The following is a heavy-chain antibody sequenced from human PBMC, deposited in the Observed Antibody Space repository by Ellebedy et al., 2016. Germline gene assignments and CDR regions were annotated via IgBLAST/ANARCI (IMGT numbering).Heavy chain of an antibody. CDR2: IYPGDSDT. CDR1: GYSFTSYW. CDR3: ARHLPPGDGAMADY. V-gene: IGHV5-51*01. Sequence: ASVKVSCKGSGYSFTSYWIGWVRQMPGKGLEWMGIIYPGDSDTGYSPSFQGQVTISADKSISTAYLQWSSLKASDTAMYYCARHLPPGDGAMADYWGQGTLVTVSS. J-gene: IGHJ4*02. D-gene: IGHD5-18*01.